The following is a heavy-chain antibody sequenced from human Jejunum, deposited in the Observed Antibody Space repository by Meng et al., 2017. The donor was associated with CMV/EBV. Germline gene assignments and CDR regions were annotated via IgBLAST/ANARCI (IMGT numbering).Heavy chain of an antibody. Sequence: GFNFGEAWMNRVRQAPGKGLEWVGRIRSIRDGGITDYAAPVQGRFSISRDDSQNTMSLEMNSLRTEDTGVYYCATDPQRWQLTMSSWGQGTLVTVSS. CDR2: IRSIRDGGIT. CDR1: GFNFGEAW. J-gene: IGHJ5*02. D-gene: IGHD4-23*01. CDR3: ATDPQRWQLTMSS. V-gene: IGHV3-15*01.